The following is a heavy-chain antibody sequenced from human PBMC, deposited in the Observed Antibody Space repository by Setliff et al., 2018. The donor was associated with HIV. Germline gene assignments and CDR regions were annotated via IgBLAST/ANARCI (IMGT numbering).Heavy chain of an antibody. Sequence: ASVKVSCKVSGHTPTKLSMHWVRQAPGKGLEWMGAFYREEGEAFYPQNFQGRLTMTEDTSTDTAYVELSSLRFEDTAVYFCATGSEVVIIHEAFDMWGQGTMVTVSS. CDR2: FYREEGEA. J-gene: IGHJ3*02. CDR3: ATGSEVVIIHEAFDM. CDR1: GHTPTKLS. D-gene: IGHD3-22*01. V-gene: IGHV1-24*01.